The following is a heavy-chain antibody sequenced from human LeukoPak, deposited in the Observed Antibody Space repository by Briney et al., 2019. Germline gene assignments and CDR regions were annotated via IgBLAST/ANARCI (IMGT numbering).Heavy chain of an antibody. Sequence: ASVKVSCKASRGTFSSYAISWVRPAPGQGLEWMGGIIPIFGTANYAQKFQGRVTITADESTSTAYMELSSLRSEDTAVYYCARDRDGDYASVRYYYYYGMDVWGKGTTVTVSS. CDR1: RGTFSSYA. CDR2: IIPIFGTA. V-gene: IGHV1-69*13. D-gene: IGHD4-17*01. CDR3: ARDRDGDYASVRYYYYYGMDV. J-gene: IGHJ6*04.